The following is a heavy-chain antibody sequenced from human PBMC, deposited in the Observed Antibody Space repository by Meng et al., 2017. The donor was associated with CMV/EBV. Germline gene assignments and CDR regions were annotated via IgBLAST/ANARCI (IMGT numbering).Heavy chain of an antibody. J-gene: IGHJ4*01. CDR1: GFTCSSYW. D-gene: IGHD2-15*01. CDR3: ARDTRAATDY. V-gene: IGHV3-7*01. Sequence: GESLKISCAASGFTCSSYWMSWVRQAPGKGLEWVANIKQDGSEKYYVDSVKGRFIISRDNDKNSLYLQMNSLRAEDTAVYYCARDTRAATDYWGQGTLVTVSS. CDR2: IKQDGSEK.